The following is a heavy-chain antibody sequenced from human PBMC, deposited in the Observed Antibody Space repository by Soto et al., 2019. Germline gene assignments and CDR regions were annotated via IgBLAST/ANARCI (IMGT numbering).Heavy chain of an antibody. CDR3: ASYDYGDYYFDY. CDR1: GGSISSGDYY. Sequence: PSETLSLTCTVSGGSISSGDYYWSWIRQPPGKGLEWIGYIYYSGSTYYNPSLKSRVTISVDTSKNQFSLKLSSVTAADTAVYYCASYDYGDYYFDYWGQGTLVTVSS. J-gene: IGHJ4*02. D-gene: IGHD4-17*01. V-gene: IGHV4-30-4*01. CDR2: IYYSGST.